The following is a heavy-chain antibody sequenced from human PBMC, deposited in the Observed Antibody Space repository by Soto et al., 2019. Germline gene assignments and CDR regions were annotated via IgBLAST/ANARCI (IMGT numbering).Heavy chain of an antibody. CDR2: ISSSGSTI. D-gene: IGHD2-15*01. Sequence: GGSLRLSCAASGFTFSDYYMSWIRQAPGKGLEWVSYISSSGSTIYYADSVKGRFTISRDNAKNSLYLQMNSLRAEDTAVYYCARDLCSGGSCYSGLYDYWGQGTLVTVSS. V-gene: IGHV3-11*01. J-gene: IGHJ4*02. CDR1: GFTFSDYY. CDR3: ARDLCSGGSCYSGLYDY.